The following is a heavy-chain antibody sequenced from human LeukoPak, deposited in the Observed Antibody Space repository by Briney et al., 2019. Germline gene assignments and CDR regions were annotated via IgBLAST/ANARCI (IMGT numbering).Heavy chain of an antibody. D-gene: IGHD3-22*01. CDR2: ISSSSSTI. CDR1: GFTFSSYS. V-gene: IGHV3-48*01. CDR3: AREQYYYDSSGRDY. J-gene: IGHJ4*02. Sequence: GGSLRLSCAASGFTFSSYSMNWVRQAPGKGLEWVSYISSSSSTIYYADSVKGRFTISRDNAKNSLYLQMNSLRAEDTAVYYCAREQYYYDSSGRDYWGQGTLVTVSS.